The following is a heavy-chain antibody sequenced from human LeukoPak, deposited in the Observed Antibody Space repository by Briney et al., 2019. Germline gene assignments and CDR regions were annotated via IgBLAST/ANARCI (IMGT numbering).Heavy chain of an antibody. CDR1: GFTFSSYA. V-gene: IGHV3-30-3*01. Sequence: GGSLRLSCAASGFTFSSYAMHWVRQAPGKGLEWVAVISYDGSNKYYADSVKGRFTISRDNSKNTLYLQMNSLRAEDTAVYYCARDLRWLQLGRMNYWGQGTLVTVSS. J-gene: IGHJ4*02. D-gene: IGHD5-24*01. CDR3: ARDLRWLQLGRMNY. CDR2: ISYDGSNK.